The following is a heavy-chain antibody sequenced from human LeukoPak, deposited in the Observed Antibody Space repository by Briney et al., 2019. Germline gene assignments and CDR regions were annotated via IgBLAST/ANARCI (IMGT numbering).Heavy chain of an antibody. CDR2: INTISSTK. CDR3: ARGKIGYYYGDYDGY. V-gene: IGHV3-48*02. D-gene: IGHD4-17*01. J-gene: IGHJ4*02. CDR1: GFTSSSYD. Sequence: GGSLRLSCAASGFTSSSYDMNWVRQAPGKGLEWVSCINTISSTKYYADSVKGRFTISRDNAKNSLSLQMNSLRDEDTAVYYCARGKIGYYYGDYDGYWGQGTLVSVSS.